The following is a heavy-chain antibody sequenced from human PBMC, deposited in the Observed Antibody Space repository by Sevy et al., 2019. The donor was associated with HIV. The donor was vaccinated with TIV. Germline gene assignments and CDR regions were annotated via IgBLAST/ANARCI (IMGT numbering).Heavy chain of an antibody. CDR2: ISSVATTI. V-gene: IGHV3-11*01. D-gene: IGHD5-12*01. Sequence: GGSLRLSCAASGFTFSDYYMNWIRQAPGKGLEWFSYISSVATTIYYADSVKGRFTISRDNAKNSLYLQMDSLTAEDTAVYYCARSGPDGYNLPYYYAMDVWGQGATVTVSS. CDR1: GFTFSDYY. J-gene: IGHJ6*02. CDR3: ARSGPDGYNLPYYYAMDV.